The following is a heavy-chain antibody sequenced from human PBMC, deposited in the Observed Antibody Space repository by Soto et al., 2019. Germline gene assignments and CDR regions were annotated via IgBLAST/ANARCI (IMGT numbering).Heavy chain of an antibody. CDR3: ARESRSSRYDSSGYSQFWFFDL. D-gene: IGHD3-22*01. Sequence: SETLSLTCAVSGGSIISGGYSWSWIRQPPGKGLEWIGYIYQSGSTYYNPSLKSRVTISVDWSKNQFALELSSVTAADTAVYYCARESRSSRYDSSGYSQFWFFDLWGRGTLVTVSS. V-gene: IGHV4-30-2*01. CDR1: GGSIISGGYS. CDR2: IYQSGST. J-gene: IGHJ2*01.